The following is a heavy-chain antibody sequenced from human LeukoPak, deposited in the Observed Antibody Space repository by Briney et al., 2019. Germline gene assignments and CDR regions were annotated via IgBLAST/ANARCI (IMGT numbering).Heavy chain of an antibody. D-gene: IGHD6-19*01. V-gene: IGHV4-30-4*01. CDR1: GGSINSVNYY. Sequence: PSETLSLTCTVSGGSINSVNYYWSWIRQPPGKGLEWIGYIYYRGSTYYNPSLKSRVTISIDTSKNQFSLKLSSVTAADTAVYYCARGKMGAAKQWLVEPMRYYYYYYGMDVWGQGTTVTVSS. CDR3: ARGKMGAAKQWLVEPMRYYYYYYGMDV. CDR2: IYYRGST. J-gene: IGHJ6*02.